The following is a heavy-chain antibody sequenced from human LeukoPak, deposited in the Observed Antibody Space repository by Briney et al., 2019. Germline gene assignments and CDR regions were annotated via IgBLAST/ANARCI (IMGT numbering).Heavy chain of an antibody. J-gene: IGHJ4*02. V-gene: IGHV3-30-3*01. CDR2: ISYDGSNK. D-gene: IGHD1-14*01. CDR1: GFTFSSYA. CDR3: ARELEPDTHDFDY. Sequence: GGSLRLSCAASGFTFSSYAMHWVRQAPGKGLEWVAVISYDGSNKYYADSVKGRFTISRDSSKNTLYLQMNSLRPEDTAVYYCARELEPDTHDFDYWGQGTLVTVSS.